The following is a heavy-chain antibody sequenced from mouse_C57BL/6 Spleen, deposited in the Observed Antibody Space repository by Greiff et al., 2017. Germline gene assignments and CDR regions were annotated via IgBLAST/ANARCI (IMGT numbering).Heavy chain of an antibody. CDR2: ILPGSGST. J-gene: IGHJ3*01. CDR1: GYTFTGYW. Sequence: QVQLQQSGAELMKPGASVKLSCKATGYTFTGYWIEWVKQRPGHGLEWIGEILPGSGSTNYNEKFKGKATFTADTSSNTAYSQLSSLTTEDSAIYYCAREGGTGAWFAYWGQGTLVTVSA. V-gene: IGHV1-9*01. CDR3: AREGGTGAWFAY. D-gene: IGHD4-1*01.